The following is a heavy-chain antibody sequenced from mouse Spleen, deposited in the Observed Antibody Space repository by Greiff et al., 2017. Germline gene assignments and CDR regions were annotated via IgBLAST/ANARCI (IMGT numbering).Heavy chain of an antibody. Sequence: VQLQQSGAELVKPGASVKLSCTASGFNIKDTYMHWVKQRPEQGLEWIGRIDPANGNTKYDPKFQGKATITADTSSNTAYLQLSSLTSEDTAVYYCASHYGSSWFAYWGQGTLVTVSA. V-gene: IGHV14-3*02. CDR1: GFNIKDTY. J-gene: IGHJ3*01. D-gene: IGHD1-1*01. CDR3: ASHYGSSWFAY. CDR2: IDPANGNT.